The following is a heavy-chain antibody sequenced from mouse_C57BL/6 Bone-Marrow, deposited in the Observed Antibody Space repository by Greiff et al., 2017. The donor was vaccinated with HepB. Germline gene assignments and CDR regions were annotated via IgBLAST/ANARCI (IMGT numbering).Heavy chain of an antibody. V-gene: IGHV1-76*01. CDR1: GYTFTDYY. Sequence: VQLVESGAELVRPGASVKLSCKASGYTFTDYYINWVKQRPGQGLEWIARIYPGSGNTYYNEKFKGKATLTAEKSSSTAYMQLSSLTSEDSAVYFCARIADDGYCWYFDVWGTGTTVTVSS. D-gene: IGHD2-3*01. J-gene: IGHJ1*03. CDR2: IYPGSGNT. CDR3: ARIADDGYCWYFDV.